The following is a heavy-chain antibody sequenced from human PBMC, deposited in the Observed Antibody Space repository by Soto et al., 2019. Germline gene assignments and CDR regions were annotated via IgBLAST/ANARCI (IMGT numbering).Heavy chain of an antibody. CDR3: AVVDSTGNWFDP. D-gene: IGHD6-25*01. Sequence: SETLCLTCTVSGGSISSSDFYWGWLRQTPGKGLEFIGSMYYSGTTYYNPSLKSRVTISVDTSKNQFTLKLISVTAADTAVYYCAVVDSTGNWFDPWGRGTLVTVSS. CDR2: MYYSGTT. CDR1: GGSISSSDFY. V-gene: IGHV4-39*01. J-gene: IGHJ5*02.